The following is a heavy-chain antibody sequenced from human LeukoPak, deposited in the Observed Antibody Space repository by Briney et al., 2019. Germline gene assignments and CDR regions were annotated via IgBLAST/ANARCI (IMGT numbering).Heavy chain of an antibody. J-gene: IGHJ4*02. Sequence: ASVKVSCKASGYTCTTYDINWVRRATGQGLEWMGWMNPNSGNTGYAQKFQGRVTMTRNTSTSTAYMELSSLRSEDTAVYYCARGQYCTSFTCPYYFDYWGQGILVTVSP. CDR1: GYTCTTYD. V-gene: IGHV1-8*01. CDR3: ARGQYCTSFTCPYYFDY. D-gene: IGHD2-8*01. CDR2: MNPNSGNT.